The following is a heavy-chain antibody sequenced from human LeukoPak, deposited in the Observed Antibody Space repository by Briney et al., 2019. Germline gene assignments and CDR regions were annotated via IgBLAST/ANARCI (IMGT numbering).Heavy chain of an antibody. Sequence: GESLKISCKGSGYRFSTYWIGWVRQVPGKGLELMGIIYPSDSDTRYSPSFQGQVTISADKSISTAYLQWSSLKASDTAMYYCARRGDSSFDYWGQGILVTVSS. CDR2: IYPSDSDT. CDR1: GYRFSTYW. V-gene: IGHV5-51*01. D-gene: IGHD4-17*01. J-gene: IGHJ4*02. CDR3: ARRGDSSFDY.